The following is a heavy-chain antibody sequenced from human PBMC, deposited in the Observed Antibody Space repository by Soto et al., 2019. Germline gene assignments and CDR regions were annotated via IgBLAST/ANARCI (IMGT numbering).Heavy chain of an antibody. Sequence: PSQTLSLTCAISGDSVSPNVAAWNWIRQSPSRGLEWLGRTYYRSKWYNDYAVSVKSRITINPDASKSQFSLQLNSVTPEDTAVYYCARDKHDYFNRGIGFDTWGQGILVTVSS. CDR2: TYYRSKWYN. V-gene: IGHV6-1*01. D-gene: IGHD4-17*01. J-gene: IGHJ5*02. CDR1: GDSVSPNVAA. CDR3: ARDKHDYFNRGIGFDT.